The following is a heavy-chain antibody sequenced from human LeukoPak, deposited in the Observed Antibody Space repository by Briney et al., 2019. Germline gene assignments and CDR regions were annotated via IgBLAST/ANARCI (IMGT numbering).Heavy chain of an antibody. V-gene: IGHV3-21*01. CDR1: GFTFSSYS. D-gene: IGHD2-2*01. CDR2: ISSSSSYI. CDR3: ASCTSCYGYYYYMDV. J-gene: IGHJ6*03. Sequence: GGSLRLSCAASGFTFSSYSMNWVRQAPGKGLEWVSSISSSSSYIYYADSVKGRFTISRDNAKNSVHLQMNSLRAEDTAVYYCASCTSCYGYYYYMDVWGKGTTVTVSS.